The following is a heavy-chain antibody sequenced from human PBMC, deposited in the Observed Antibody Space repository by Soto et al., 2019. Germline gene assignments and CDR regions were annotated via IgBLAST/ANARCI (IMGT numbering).Heavy chain of an antibody. D-gene: IGHD1-26*01. CDR2: IYSGGST. CDR3: ARDKGSYPNDAFDI. J-gene: IGHJ3*02. Sequence: GGSLRLSCAASGFTVSSNYMSWVRQAPGKGLEWVSVIYSGGSTYYADSVKGRFTISRDNSKNTLYLQMNSLRAEDTAVYYCARDKGSYPNDAFDIWGQGTMVTVSS. CDR1: GFTVSSNY. V-gene: IGHV3-66*01.